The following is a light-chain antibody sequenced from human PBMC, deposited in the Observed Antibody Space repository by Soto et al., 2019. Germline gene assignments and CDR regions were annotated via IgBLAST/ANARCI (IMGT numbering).Light chain of an antibody. V-gene: IGKV3-15*01. CDR3: QQYINWPFT. CDR1: ESVSSS. J-gene: IGKJ3*01. CDR2: GAS. Sequence: EIVMTQSPATLSVSPGERATLSCRASESVSSSLAWYQQKPGQAPRLLIYGASTRATGIPASFSGSGSGTEFTLTISSLQSEDFAVYYCQQYINWPFTFGPGTKVDIK.